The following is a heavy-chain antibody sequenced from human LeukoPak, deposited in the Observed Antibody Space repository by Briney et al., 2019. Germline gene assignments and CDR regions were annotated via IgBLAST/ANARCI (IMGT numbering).Heavy chain of an antibody. CDR1: GGSISSGGYY. D-gene: IGHD4-17*01. CDR2: IYYSGTT. Sequence: SETLSLTCTVSGGSISSGGYYWSWIRQHPGKGLEWIGYIYYSGTTSYNPSLKRRVTISVDTSKKQFSLKLTSVTAADTAVYYCASLIPSLRYLDYWGQDTLVTVSS. CDR3: ASLIPSLRYLDY. V-gene: IGHV4-31*02. J-gene: IGHJ4*02.